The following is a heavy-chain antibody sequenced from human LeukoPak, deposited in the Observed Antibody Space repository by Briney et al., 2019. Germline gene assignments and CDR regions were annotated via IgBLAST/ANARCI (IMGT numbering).Heavy chain of an antibody. D-gene: IGHD1-14*01. J-gene: IGHJ4*02. CDR1: CAYIRGYY. CDR3: ARHSEDVYGPFDY. CDR2: IHYSGST. Sequence: SETLSLTCTVCCAYIRGYYWICIRQPPGKGLEWIGYIHYSGSTKYNPSLNSRVTISVDTSKNQFSLKLRSVTAADTALCYCARHSEDVYGPFDYWRQGTVVTVSS. V-gene: IGHV4-59*08.